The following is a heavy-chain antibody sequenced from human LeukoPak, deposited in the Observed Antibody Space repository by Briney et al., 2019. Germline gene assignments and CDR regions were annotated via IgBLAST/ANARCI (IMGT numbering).Heavy chain of an antibody. CDR2: ISPSASTYN. CDR1: GFTSNTYN. Sequence: PGGSLRLSCVASGFTSNTYNMHWVRQAPGKGLEWVSTISPSASTYNYYADSVKGRFTISRDNAKNLLYLQMNSLRAEDTAVYYCAKWGPYDILTGRINWGQGTLVTVSS. D-gene: IGHD3-9*01. CDR3: AKWGPYDILTGRIN. V-gene: IGHV3-21*04. J-gene: IGHJ4*02.